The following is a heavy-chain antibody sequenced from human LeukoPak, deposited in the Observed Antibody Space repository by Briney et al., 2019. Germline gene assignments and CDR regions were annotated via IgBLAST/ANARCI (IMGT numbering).Heavy chain of an antibody. V-gene: IGHV4-4*07. CDR1: GGSIRSYY. Sequence: SETLSLTCTVSGGSIRSYYWSWIRQPAGKGLEWIGRIYTSGSTNYNPSLKSRVTMSVDTSKSQFSLKLSSVTAADTAVYYCARGKDDFRFDIWGQGTMVTVSS. CDR2: IYTSGST. J-gene: IGHJ3*02. CDR3: ARGKDDFRFDI. D-gene: IGHD3-3*01.